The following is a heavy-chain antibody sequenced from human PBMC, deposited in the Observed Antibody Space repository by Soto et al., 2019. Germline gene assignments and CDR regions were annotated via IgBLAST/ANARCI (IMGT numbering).Heavy chain of an antibody. CDR1: GGTFSSYA. Sequence: QVQLVQSGAEVKKPGSSVKVSCKASGGTFSSYAISWVRQAPGQGLEWMGGIIPIFGTANYAQKFQGRVTIIADESTSTVYMELSSVRSEDTAVYYCARVGYYGTYLDIWGQGTMVTVSS. V-gene: IGHV1-69*01. D-gene: IGHD3-10*01. CDR3: ARVGYYGTYLDI. CDR2: IIPIFGTA. J-gene: IGHJ3*02.